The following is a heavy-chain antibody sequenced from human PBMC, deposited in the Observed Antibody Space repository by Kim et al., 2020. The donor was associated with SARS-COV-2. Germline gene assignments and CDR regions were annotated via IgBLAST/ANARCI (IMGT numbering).Heavy chain of an antibody. CDR1: GYTLTDYY. CDR2: INAGNANT. D-gene: IGHD2-15*01. Sequence: ASVKVSCKASGYTLTDYYMYWVRQAPGQGLEWMGWINAGNANTKYSPKFQDRVIITRDTYTSTVYMDLNSLTSDDTALYYCMRGCSLDGRTGRWDSWCQG. J-gene: IGHJ4*02. V-gene: IGHV1-3*01. CDR3: MRGCSLDGRTGRWDS.